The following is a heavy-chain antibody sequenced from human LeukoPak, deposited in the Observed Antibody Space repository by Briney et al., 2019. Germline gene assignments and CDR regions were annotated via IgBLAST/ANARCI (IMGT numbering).Heavy chain of an antibody. CDR3: ARDPSTAIVDLDY. J-gene: IGHJ4*02. CDR1: GFTFSSYA. V-gene: IGHV3-30-3*01. Sequence: GRSLRLSCAASGFTFSSYAMHWVRQAPGKGLEWVAVISYDGSNKYYADSVKGRFTISRDNSKNTLYLQMNSLRSDDTAVYYCARDPSTAIVDLDYWGQGTLVTVSS. D-gene: IGHD2-15*01. CDR2: ISYDGSNK.